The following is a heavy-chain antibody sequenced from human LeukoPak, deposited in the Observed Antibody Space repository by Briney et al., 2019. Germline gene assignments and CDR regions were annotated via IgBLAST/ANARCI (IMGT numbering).Heavy chain of an antibody. CDR3: ARGISGGSGSYVRYYYMDV. CDR1: GYTFTSYY. CDR2: INPSGGST. Sequence: ASVKVPCKASGYTFTSYYMHWVRQAPGQGLEWMGIINPSGGSTSYAQKFQGRVTMTRDTSTSTVYMELSSLRSEDTAVYYCARGISGGSGSYVRYYYMDVWGKGTTVTVSS. D-gene: IGHD3-10*01. V-gene: IGHV1-46*01. J-gene: IGHJ6*03.